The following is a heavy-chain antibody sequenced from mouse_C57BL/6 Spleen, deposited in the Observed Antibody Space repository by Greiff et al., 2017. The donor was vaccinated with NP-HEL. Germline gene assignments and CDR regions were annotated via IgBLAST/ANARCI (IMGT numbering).Heavy chain of an antibody. CDR3: ARGEFTTVVANYFDY. Sequence: QVQLQQPGTELVKPGASGYTFTSYWMHWVKQRPGQGLEWIGNINPSNGGTNYNEKFKSKATLTVDKSSSTAYMQLSSLTSEDSAVYYCARGEFTTVVANYFDYWGQGTTLTVSS. J-gene: IGHJ2*01. CDR2: INPSNGGT. CDR1: GYTFTSYW. V-gene: IGHV1-53*01. D-gene: IGHD1-1*01.